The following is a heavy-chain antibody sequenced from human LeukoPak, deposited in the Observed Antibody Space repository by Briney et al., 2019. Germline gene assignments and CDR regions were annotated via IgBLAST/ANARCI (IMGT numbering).Heavy chain of an antibody. CDR3: AKGRRYTMIVVVITDYGMDV. J-gene: IGHJ6*02. CDR2: IYTSGST. V-gene: IGHV4-4*07. D-gene: IGHD3-22*01. Sequence: SETLSLTCTVSGGSISSYYWSWIRQPAGKGLEWIGRIYTSGSTNYNPSLKSRVTMSVDTSKNQFSLKLSSVTAADTAVYYCAKGRRYTMIVVVITDYGMDVWGQGTTVTVSS. CDR1: GGSISSYY.